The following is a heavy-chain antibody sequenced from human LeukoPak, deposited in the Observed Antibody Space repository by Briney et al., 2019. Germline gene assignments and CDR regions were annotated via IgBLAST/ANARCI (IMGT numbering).Heavy chain of an antibody. J-gene: IGHJ6*02. CDR1: GFTFSSYA. V-gene: IGHV3-30-3*01. D-gene: IGHD6-13*01. CDR3: VIVLNLGAVAGNIYYYGMDV. Sequence: AGGSLRLSCAASGFTFSSYAMHWVRQAPGKGLEWVAVISYDGSNKYYADSVKGRFTISRDNSKNTLYLQMNSLRGEDTAVCYCVIVLNLGAVAGNIYYYGMDVWGQGTTVTVSS. CDR2: ISYDGSNK.